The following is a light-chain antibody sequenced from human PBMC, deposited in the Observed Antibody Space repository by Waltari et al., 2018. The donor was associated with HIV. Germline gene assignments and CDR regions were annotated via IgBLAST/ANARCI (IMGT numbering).Light chain of an antibody. CDR1: SSDVGDYNY. CDR2: DVS. Sequence: QSALTQPASVSGSPGQSITISCTGTSSDVGDYNYVSWYQQHPGKAPKLIIYDVSNRPSGVSNGFSGSESGNTASLTISGLQTEDEADYYCSSYTSSSTRVFGTGTKVTVL. CDR3: SSYTSSSTRV. V-gene: IGLV2-14*01. J-gene: IGLJ1*01.